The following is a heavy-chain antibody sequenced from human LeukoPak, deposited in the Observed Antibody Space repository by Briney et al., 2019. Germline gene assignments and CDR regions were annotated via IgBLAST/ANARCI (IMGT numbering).Heavy chain of an antibody. CDR2: IVPILGIA. CDR3: ARGGGRITGTTFDY. D-gene: IGHD1-20*01. V-gene: IGHV1-69*04. Sequence: SVKVSCKASGGTFSSYAISWVRQAPGQGLEWMGRIVPILGIANYAQKFQGRVTITADKSTSTAYMELSSLRSEDTAVYYCARGGGRITGTTFDYWGQGTLVTVSS. J-gene: IGHJ4*02. CDR1: GGTFSSYA.